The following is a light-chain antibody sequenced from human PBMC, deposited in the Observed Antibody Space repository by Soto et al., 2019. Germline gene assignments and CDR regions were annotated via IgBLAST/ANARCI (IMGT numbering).Light chain of an antibody. V-gene: IGKV1-39*01. J-gene: IGKJ1*01. CDR3: QQSYSTPQT. CDR2: AAS. CDR1: QSISSY. Sequence: DIQMTQSPSSLSASVGDRVTITCRASQSISSYLNWYQQKPGKAPKILIYAASSLQSGVPSRFSGSGSGTDFTLTISSLQPEDFATYYCQQSYSTPQTFGQGTKVDSK.